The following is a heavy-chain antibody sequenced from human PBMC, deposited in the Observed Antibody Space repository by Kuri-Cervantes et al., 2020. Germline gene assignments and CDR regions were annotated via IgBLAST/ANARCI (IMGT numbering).Heavy chain of an antibody. CDR1: GGSITSSSYY. D-gene: IGHD7-27*01. Sequence: SETLSLTCIVSGGSITSSSYYWSWIRQPPGKGLEWIGYIYYSGSTNYNPSLKSRVTISVDTSKNQFSLKLSSVTAADTAMYYCARDMGSPGAAPYFDYWGQGTLVTVSS. V-gene: IGHV4-61*01. J-gene: IGHJ4*02. CDR3: ARDMGSPGAAPYFDY. CDR2: IYYSGST.